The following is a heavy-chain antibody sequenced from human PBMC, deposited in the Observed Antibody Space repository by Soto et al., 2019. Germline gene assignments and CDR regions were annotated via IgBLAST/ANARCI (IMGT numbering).Heavy chain of an antibody. CDR1: GFSFSSYA. V-gene: IGHV3-23*01. CDR2: ICGSGGST. Sequence: PGVSRRCPCSPSGFSFSSYAISWVRHAPGKGLPWVSAICGSGGSTYYAGSVMGRFTISRDNSKSTLYLQMNSLRAEDTAVYYCAKDRKFLERAPGFDPWGQGTLVAV. J-gene: IGHJ5*02. CDR3: AKDRKFLERAPGFDP. D-gene: IGHD1-1*01.